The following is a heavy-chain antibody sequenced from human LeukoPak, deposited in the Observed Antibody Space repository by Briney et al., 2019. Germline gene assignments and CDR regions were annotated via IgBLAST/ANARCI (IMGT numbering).Heavy chain of an antibody. CDR3: AIVRITMVRGVTPPGSYYYMDV. D-gene: IGHD3-10*01. Sequence: GGSLGLSCTASGFTFSNNWMNWVRQAPGKGLEWVANIREDGSQKYYVDSVKGRFTISRDNAKNSLYLQMNSLRAEDTAVYYCAIVRITMVRGVTPPGSYYYMDVWGKGTTVTVSS. V-gene: IGHV3-7*01. CDR1: GFTFSNNW. CDR2: IREDGSQK. J-gene: IGHJ6*03.